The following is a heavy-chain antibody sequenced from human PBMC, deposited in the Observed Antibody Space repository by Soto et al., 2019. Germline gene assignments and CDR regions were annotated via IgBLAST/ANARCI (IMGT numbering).Heavy chain of an antibody. CDR2: IIPILGIA. CDR1: GGTFSSYT. Sequence: QVQLVQSGAEVKKPGSSVKVSCKASGGTFSSYTISWVRQAPGQGLEWMGRIIPILGIANYAQKFQGRVTITXXKXTXXAYMELSSLRSEDTAVYYGARGGDGDYYYYYGMDVWGQGTTVTVSS. V-gene: IGHV1-69*02. J-gene: IGHJ6*02. CDR3: ARGGDGDYYYYYGMDV. D-gene: IGHD4-17*01.